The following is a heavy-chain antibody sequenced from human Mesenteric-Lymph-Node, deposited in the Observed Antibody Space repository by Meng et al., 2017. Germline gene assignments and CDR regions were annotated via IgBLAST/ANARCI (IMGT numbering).Heavy chain of an antibody. CDR2: ISWNSKYI. D-gene: IGHD4-17*01. V-gene: IGHV3-21*01. CDR1: GFTFSSYS. Sequence: VQVVESGGGLVKPGGSLRLSCADSGFTFSSYSMSWVRQAPGKGLEWVSSISWNSKYIFHADSVKGRFTISRDNAKNSLYLQMNSLRAEDTAVYYCVRGDNGDYVDWGRGALVTVSS. J-gene: IGHJ4*02. CDR3: VRGDNGDYVD.